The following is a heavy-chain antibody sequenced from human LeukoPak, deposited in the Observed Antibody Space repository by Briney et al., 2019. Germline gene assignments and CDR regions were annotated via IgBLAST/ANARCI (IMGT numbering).Heavy chain of an antibody. V-gene: IGHV3-15*01. D-gene: IGHD3-22*01. J-gene: IGHJ1*01. CDR2: IKSKTDGGTI. Sequence: GGSLKLSCAASGFTFSKVWMSWVRQAPGKGLEWVGRIKSKTDGGTIDYAAPVKGRFTISRDDSKDTLFLQMNSLKTEDTAVYYCTTDLSELDDSGYYAKYFHHWGQGTLVSVSS. CDR1: GFTFSKVW. CDR3: TTDLSELDDSGYYAKYFHH.